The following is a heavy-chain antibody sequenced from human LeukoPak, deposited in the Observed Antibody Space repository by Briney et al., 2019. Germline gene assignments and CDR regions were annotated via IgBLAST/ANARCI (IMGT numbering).Heavy chain of an antibody. Sequence: PGGSLRLSCAASGFTFSSYGMHWVRQAPGKGLEWVAVISYDGSNKYYADSVKGRFTISRDNSKNTLYLQINSLRAEDTAVYYCAKVASGYHWFDPWGQGTLVTVSS. CDR2: ISYDGSNK. V-gene: IGHV3-30*18. CDR1: GFTFSSYG. CDR3: AKVASGYHWFDP. J-gene: IGHJ5*02. D-gene: IGHD3-22*01.